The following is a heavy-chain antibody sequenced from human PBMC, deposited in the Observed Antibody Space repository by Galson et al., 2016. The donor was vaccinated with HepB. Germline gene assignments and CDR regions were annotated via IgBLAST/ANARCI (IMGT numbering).Heavy chain of an antibody. J-gene: IGHJ5*02. CDR2: INHSGNT. CDR3: ARTGHRFDP. CDR1: GGSFSDFY. Sequence: SETLSLTCAVYGGSFSDFYWSWIRQSPGKGLEWIGEINHSGNTNYNPSPRSRVTILVDTSKNQFSLNLKSVTAADTAVYYCARTGHRFDPWGQGTLVTVSS. V-gene: IGHV4-34*01.